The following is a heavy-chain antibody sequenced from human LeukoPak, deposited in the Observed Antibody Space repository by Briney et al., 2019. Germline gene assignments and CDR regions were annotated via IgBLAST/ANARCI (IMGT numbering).Heavy chain of an antibody. D-gene: IGHD3-3*01. CDR3: ARDSRYDFWSGYEYNWFDP. CDR2: ISSSGSTI. J-gene: IGHJ5*02. Sequence: PGGPLRLSCAASGFTFSDYYMSWIRQAPGKGLEWVSYISSSGSTIYYADSVKGRFTISRDNAKNSLYLQMNSLRAEDTAVYYCARDSRYDFWSGYEYNWFDPWGQGTLVTVSS. V-gene: IGHV3-11*04. CDR1: GFTFSDYY.